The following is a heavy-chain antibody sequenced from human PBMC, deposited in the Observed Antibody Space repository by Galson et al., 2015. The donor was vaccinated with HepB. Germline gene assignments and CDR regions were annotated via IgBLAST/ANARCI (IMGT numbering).Heavy chain of an antibody. CDR1: GYNFISYG. CDR3: ARMPSGWYNWYFDL. V-gene: IGHV1-18*01. Sequence: SVKVSCKASGYNFISYGIAWVRQAPGRGLEWEGWITGHNGNTNYAQRVQDRVTMTTDRSTGTAYMELRSLRTDDTAVYYCARMPSGWYNWYFDLWGRGTLVSVSS. J-gene: IGHJ2*01. D-gene: IGHD6-13*01. CDR2: ITGHNGNT.